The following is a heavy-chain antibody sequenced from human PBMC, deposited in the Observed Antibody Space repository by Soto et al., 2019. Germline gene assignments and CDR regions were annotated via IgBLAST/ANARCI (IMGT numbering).Heavy chain of an antibody. J-gene: IGHJ3*02. V-gene: IGHV3-21*01. CDR2: ISSSSSYI. CDR1: GFTFSSYS. CDR3: ARDRVLRFLEWFDAFDI. Sequence: LRVSCAASGFTFSSYSMNWVRQAPGKGLEWVSSISSSSSYIYYADSVKGRFTISRDNAKNSLYLQMNSLRAEDTAVYYCARDRVLRFLEWFDAFDIWGQGTMVTVSS. D-gene: IGHD3-3*01.